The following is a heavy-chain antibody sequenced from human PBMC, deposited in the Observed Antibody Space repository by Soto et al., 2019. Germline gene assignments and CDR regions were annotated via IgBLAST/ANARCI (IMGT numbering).Heavy chain of an antibody. CDR2: IYHSGST. Sequence: QLQLQESGSGLVKPSQTLSLTCAVSSGSISSGGYSWSWIRQPPGKGLEWIGYIYHSGSTYYNPSLKSRVTISLDRTKNQFSLKLSSVTAADTAVYYCAAGGGLPRYYWGQGTLVTVSS. V-gene: IGHV4-30-2*01. D-gene: IGHD5-12*01. J-gene: IGHJ4*02. CDR1: SGSISSGGYS. CDR3: AAGGGLPRYY.